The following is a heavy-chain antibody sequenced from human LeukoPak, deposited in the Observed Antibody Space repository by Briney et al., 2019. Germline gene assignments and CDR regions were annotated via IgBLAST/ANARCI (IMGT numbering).Heavy chain of an antibody. CDR3: ASDGQHIVVVPAAIRWDPWDYGMDV. V-gene: IGHV3-30-3*01. CDR2: ISYDGSNK. J-gene: IGHJ6*02. Sequence: GGSLRLSCAASGFTFSSYAMHWVRQAPGKGLEWVAVISYDGSNKYYADSVKGRFTISRDNSKNTLYLQMNSLRAEDTAVYHCASDGQHIVVVPAAIRWDPWDYGMDVWGQGTTVTVSS. CDR1: GFTFSSYA. D-gene: IGHD2-2*02.